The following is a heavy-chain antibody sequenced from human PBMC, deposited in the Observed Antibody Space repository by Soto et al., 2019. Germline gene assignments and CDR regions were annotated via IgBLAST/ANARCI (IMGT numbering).Heavy chain of an antibody. CDR1: GFTLSSYA. Sequence: PGGSLRLSCATFGFTLSSYAMSWVRQAPGKGLEWVSAISGSGGSTYYADSVKGRFTISRDNSKNTLYLQMNSLRAEDTAVYYCASSGDGYNPIDYWGQGTLVTVSS. CDR2: ISGSGGST. CDR3: ASSGDGYNPIDY. D-gene: IGHD5-12*01. J-gene: IGHJ4*02. V-gene: IGHV3-23*01.